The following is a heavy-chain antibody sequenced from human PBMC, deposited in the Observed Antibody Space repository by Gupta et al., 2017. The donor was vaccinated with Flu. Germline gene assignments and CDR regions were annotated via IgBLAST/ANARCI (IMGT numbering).Heavy chain of an antibody. Sequence: NFADYAMHWVRQGPGKGLEWVSGITWNSDATVYADSVKGRFTISRDNAKDSLYLQMKSLRAEDTALYYCAKRISAYAFDIWGQGTMVTVSS. CDR2: ITWNSDAT. CDR1: NFADYA. J-gene: IGHJ3*02. CDR3: AKRISAYAFDI. D-gene: IGHD2-21*01. V-gene: IGHV3-9*01.